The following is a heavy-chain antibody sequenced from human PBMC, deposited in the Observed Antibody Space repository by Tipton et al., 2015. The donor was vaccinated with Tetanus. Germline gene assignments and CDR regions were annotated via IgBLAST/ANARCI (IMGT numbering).Heavy chain of an antibody. J-gene: IGHJ4*02. D-gene: IGHD3-10*01. CDR3: GRDRGGALFDY. CDR2: IIPIFGTA. Sequence: QSGAEVKKPGSSVKVSCKASGGTFSSYAISWVRQAPGQGLEWMGGIIPIFGTANYAQKFQGRVTITADESTSAAYMELSSLRSEATALYSGGRDRGGALFDYWGQGALVTVSS. V-gene: IGHV1-69*01. CDR1: GGTFSSYA.